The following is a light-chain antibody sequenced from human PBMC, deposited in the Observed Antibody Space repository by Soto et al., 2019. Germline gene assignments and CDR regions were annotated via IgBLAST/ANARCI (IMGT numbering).Light chain of an antibody. CDR1: QSVSSSY. Sequence: EIGLTQSPGHLSLSPGERATLSCRASQSVSSSYFAGYPQIPGQAPRLLIYDASRRATAIPDRFSGRVSGTFFPITISMLEPEDFAFYYCQQYGSSVTFGRGTKVEIK. CDR2: DAS. V-gene: IGKV3-20*01. CDR3: QQYGSSVT. J-gene: IGKJ4*01.